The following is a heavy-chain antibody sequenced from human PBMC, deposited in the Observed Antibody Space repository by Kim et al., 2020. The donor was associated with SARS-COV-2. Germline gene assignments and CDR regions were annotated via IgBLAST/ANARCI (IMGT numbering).Heavy chain of an antibody. J-gene: IGHJ6*02. CDR2: IKSKTDGGTT. Sequence: GGSLRLSCAASGFTFSNAWMSWVRQAPGKGLEWVGRIKSKTDGGTTDYAAPVKGRFTISRDDSKNTLYLQMNSLKTEDTAVYYCTTDFMGVNKTPPSIAARPSYYYYYGMDVWGQGTTVTVSS. D-gene: IGHD6-6*01. CDR3: TTDFMGVNKTPPSIAARPSYYYYYGMDV. V-gene: IGHV3-15*01. CDR1: GFTFSNAW.